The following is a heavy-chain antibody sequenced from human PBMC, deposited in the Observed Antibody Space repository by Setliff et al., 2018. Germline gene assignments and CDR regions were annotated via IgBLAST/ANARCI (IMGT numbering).Heavy chain of an antibody. Sequence: ASVKVSCKASGYTFANYGLHWVRQAPGQRREWMGWINAGNGDTKFSQKFQDTITMTADTSASTAYMELSSLRSEDTAVYYCARGRSTYFIDVWGKGTTVTSP. J-gene: IGHJ6*03. CDR1: GYTFANYG. CDR3: ARGRSTYFIDV. V-gene: IGHV1-3*01. CDR2: INAGNGDT.